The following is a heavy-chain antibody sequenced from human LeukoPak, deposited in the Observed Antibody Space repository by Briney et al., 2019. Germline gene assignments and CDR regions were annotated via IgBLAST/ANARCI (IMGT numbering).Heavy chain of an antibody. J-gene: IGHJ4*02. CDR2: IGWNKDKI. Sequence: GTSLRLSCAASGFTFDDYVMHWVRQAPGKGLEWVSSIGWNKDKILYADSLKGRFTVSRDNARRSLFLQMDSLRAEDTAFYYCAKAKRNSDYLFDYWGQGTLVAVSS. CDR3: AKAKRNSDYLFDY. CDR1: GFTFDDYV. D-gene: IGHD5-12*01. V-gene: IGHV3-9*01.